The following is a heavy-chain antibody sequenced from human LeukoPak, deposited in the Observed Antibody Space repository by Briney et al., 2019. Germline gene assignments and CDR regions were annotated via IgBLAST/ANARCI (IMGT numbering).Heavy chain of an antibody. CDR2: IRSKANSYAT. CDR3: SVNYCSGGSCYML. CDR1: GFTFSGSV. Sequence: GGSLRLSCAASGFTFSGSVMHWVCQASGKGLEWVGRIRSKANSYATAYAASVKGRFTISRDDSKNTAYLQMNSLKTEDTAVYYCSVNYCSGGSCYMLWGQGTLVTVSS. D-gene: IGHD2-15*01. V-gene: IGHV3-73*01. J-gene: IGHJ4*02.